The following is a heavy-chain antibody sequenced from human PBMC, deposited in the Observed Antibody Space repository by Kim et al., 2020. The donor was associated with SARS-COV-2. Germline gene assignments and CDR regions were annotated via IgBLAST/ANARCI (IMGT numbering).Heavy chain of an antibody. J-gene: IGHJ6*02. CDR2: IWYDGSNK. CDR1: GFTFSSYG. V-gene: IGHV3-33*01. Sequence: GGSLRLSCAASGFTFSSYGMHWVRQAPGKGLEWVAVIWYDGSNKYYADSVKGRFTISRDNSKNTLYLQMNSLRAEDTAVYYCARDRQYYDILTGYFLGDYYYGMDVWGQGTTVTVSS. D-gene: IGHD3-9*01. CDR3: ARDRQYYDILTGYFLGDYYYGMDV.